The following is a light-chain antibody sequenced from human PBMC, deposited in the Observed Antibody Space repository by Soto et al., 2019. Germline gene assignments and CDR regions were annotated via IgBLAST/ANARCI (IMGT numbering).Light chain of an antibody. V-gene: IGLV2-14*01. CDR1: SSDVGGFNY. Sequence: HSALAQPASVSGSPGQSITISCTGTSSDVGGFNYVSWYQDHPGKAPKLMIYEVSNRPSGVSNRFSGSKSGNTASLTISGLQAEDEADYYCSSYTSSSTYVFGTGTKVTV. CDR2: EVS. J-gene: IGLJ1*01. CDR3: SSYTSSSTYV.